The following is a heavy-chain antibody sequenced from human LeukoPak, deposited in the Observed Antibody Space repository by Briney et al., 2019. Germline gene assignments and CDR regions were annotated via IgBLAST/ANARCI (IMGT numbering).Heavy chain of an antibody. J-gene: IGHJ4*02. CDR2: TYSGGTT. D-gene: IGHD4-17*01. V-gene: IGHV3-66*01. CDR3: ARESPTTVTYFDY. Sequence: GGSLRLSCAASGLTVMSSHMTWVRQAPGKGLEWVSVTYSGGTTSYADSVKDRFTSSRDNSKNTHYLQMSSLRVEDTAVYYCARESPTTVTYFDYWGQGTLVTVSS. CDR1: GLTVMSSH.